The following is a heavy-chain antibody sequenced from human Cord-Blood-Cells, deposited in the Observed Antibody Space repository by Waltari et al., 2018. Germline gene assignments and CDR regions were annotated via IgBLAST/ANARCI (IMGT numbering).Heavy chain of an antibody. Sequence: QSGAEVKKPGASVKVSCKASGYTFTGYYMHWVRQAPGQGLEWMGWINPNSGGTNYAQKFQGRVTMTRDTSISTAYMELSRLRYDDTAVYYCASLGFVQLPPFSPPEEYYYYDMDVWGKGTTVTVSS. J-gene: IGHJ6*03. CDR1: GYTFTGYY. D-gene: IGHD2-2*01. CDR2: INPNSGGT. V-gene: IGHV1-2*02. CDR3: ASLGFVQLPPFSPPEEYYYYDMDV.